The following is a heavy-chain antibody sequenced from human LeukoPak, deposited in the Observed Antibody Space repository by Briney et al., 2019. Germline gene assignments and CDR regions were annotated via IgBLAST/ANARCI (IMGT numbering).Heavy chain of an antibody. D-gene: IGHD6-19*01. CDR1: GYTFTGYF. CDR2: INPNTGGT. CDR3: ARAVAGPLKY. J-gene: IGHJ4*02. V-gene: IGHV1-2*02. Sequence: ASVKVSCKASGYTFTGYFVHWVRQAPGQGLQWMGWINPNTGGTNYAQKFQGRVTMTRDTSISTAYMELSRLRSDDTAVYYCARAVAGPLKYWGQGTLITVSS.